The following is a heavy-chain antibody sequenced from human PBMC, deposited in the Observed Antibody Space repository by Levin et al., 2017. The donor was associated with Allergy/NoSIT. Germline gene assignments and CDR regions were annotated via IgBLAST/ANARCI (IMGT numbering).Heavy chain of an antibody. CDR3: ATLGYCSGGSCYKLDAFDI. V-gene: IGHV3-23*01. J-gene: IGHJ3*02. Sequence: GGSLRLSCAASGFTFSSYAMSWVRQAPGKGLEWVSAISGSGGSTYYADSVKGRFTISRDNSKNTLYLQMNSLRAEDTAVYYCATLGYCSGGSCYKLDAFDIWGQGTMVTVSS. CDR1: GFTFSSYA. D-gene: IGHD2-15*01. CDR2: ISGSGGST.